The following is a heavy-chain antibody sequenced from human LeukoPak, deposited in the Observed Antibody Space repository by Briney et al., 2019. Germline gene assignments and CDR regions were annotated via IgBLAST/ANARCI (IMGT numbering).Heavy chain of an antibody. Sequence: GGSLRLSCAASGFPLRNYAMSWVRQAPGKGLEWVSFIYSDNTHYSDSVKGRFTISRDNSKNTLYLQMNSLRAEDTAVYYCARRAGAYSHPYDYWGQGTLVTVSS. J-gene: IGHJ4*02. CDR3: ARRAGAYSHPYDY. D-gene: IGHD4/OR15-4a*01. CDR1: GFPLRNYA. CDR2: IYSDNT. V-gene: IGHV3-53*01.